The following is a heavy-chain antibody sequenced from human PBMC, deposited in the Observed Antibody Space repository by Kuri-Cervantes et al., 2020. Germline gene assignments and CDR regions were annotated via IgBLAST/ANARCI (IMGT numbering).Heavy chain of an antibody. J-gene: IGHJ4*02. D-gene: IGHD3-22*01. CDR3: ARVNFFDSSGYSKFDY. V-gene: IGHV3-7*04. Sequence: GSLRLSCAAYGFTFDAAWMNWVRQAPGKGLEWVANINQDGSDKYYADSVMGRFTISRDNAKNSQYLQMNSLRAEDTAVYYCARVNFFDSSGYSKFDYWGQGTLVTVSS. CDR2: INQDGSDK. CDR1: GFTFDAAW.